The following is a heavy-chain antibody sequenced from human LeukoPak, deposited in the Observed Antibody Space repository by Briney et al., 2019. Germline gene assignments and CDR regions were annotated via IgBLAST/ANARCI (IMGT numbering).Heavy chain of an antibody. Sequence: GGSLRLSCAASGFTFSSYSMNWVRQAPGKGLEWVSYISSSSSTIYYADSVKGRFTISRDNAKNSLYLQMNSLRDEDTSVYYCARDSCSGDSCYYYYGMDVWGQGTTVTVSS. D-gene: IGHD2-15*01. CDR3: ARDSCSGDSCYYYYGMDV. CDR1: GFTFSSYS. J-gene: IGHJ6*02. CDR2: ISSSSSTI. V-gene: IGHV3-48*02.